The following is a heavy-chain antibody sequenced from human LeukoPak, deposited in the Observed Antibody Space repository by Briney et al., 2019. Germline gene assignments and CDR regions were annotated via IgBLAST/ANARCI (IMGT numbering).Heavy chain of an antibody. CDR3: ARDPNLKHWNGGSFDY. Sequence: SGGSLRLSCVFSGFTFRNHGMHWVRQAPGKGLEWVAVASSDEVNQNYAYSVKGRFLISRDNSKDILHLQMNNLRAEDTAVYYCARDPNLKHWNGGSFDYWGQGALVTVSS. CDR1: GFTFRNHG. J-gene: IGHJ4*02. D-gene: IGHD1-1*01. CDR2: ASSDEVNQ. V-gene: IGHV3-30*03.